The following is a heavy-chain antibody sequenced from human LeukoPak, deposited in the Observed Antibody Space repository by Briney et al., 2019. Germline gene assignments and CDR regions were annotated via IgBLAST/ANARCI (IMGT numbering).Heavy chain of an antibody. D-gene: IGHD6-19*01. CDR3: ARDRRSSGIFDY. CDR2: ISSSSSYI. CDR1: GFTFSSYS. V-gene: IGHV3-21*01. J-gene: IGHJ4*02. Sequence: GGSLRLSCAASGFTFSSYSMNWVRQAPGKGLEWVSSISSSSSYIYYADSVKGRFTISRDNAKNSLYLQMNSLRAEDTAVYYCARDRRSSGIFDYWGQGTLVTVSS.